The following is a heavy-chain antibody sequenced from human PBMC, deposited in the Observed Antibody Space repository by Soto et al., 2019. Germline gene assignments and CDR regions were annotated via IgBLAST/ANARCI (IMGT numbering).Heavy chain of an antibody. CDR2: IYYSGST. V-gene: IGHV4-59*01. CDR3: ARTYYDYVWGSYRQYYFDY. D-gene: IGHD3-16*02. Sequence: SETLSVTCTVSGGSISSYDWSWIRTPPGKGLEWIGYIYYSGSTNYNPSLKSRVTISVDTSKNQFSLKLSSVTAADTAVYYCARTYYDYVWGSYRQYYFDYWGQGTLVTAPQ. CDR1: GGSISSYD. J-gene: IGHJ4*02.